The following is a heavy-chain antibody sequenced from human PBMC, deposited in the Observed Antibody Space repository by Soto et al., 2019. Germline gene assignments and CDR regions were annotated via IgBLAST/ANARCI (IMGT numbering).Heavy chain of an antibody. CDR2: IDPSDSYT. CDR3: AIGEWLSTSYFNF. Sequence: RESLKLSCKGSGYSFTSYWISWVRQMPGKGLEWMGRIDPSDSYTNYSPSFQGHVTISADKSISTAYLQWSSLKASDTAMYYCAIGEWLSTSYFNFWGKGTLVTVSS. J-gene: IGHJ4*02. V-gene: IGHV5-10-1*01. D-gene: IGHD3-3*01. CDR1: GYSFTSYW.